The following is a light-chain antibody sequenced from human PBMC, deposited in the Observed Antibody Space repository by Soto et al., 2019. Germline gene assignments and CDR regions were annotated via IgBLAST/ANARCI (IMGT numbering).Light chain of an antibody. V-gene: IGKV3-11*01. J-gene: IGKJ2*01. CDR2: DAS. CDR3: QQRSNWPRT. CDR1: QSVRSY. Sequence: EIVLTQSPATLSLSPGERATLSCRASQSVRSYLAWYQQKPGQAPSLLIYDASNRATGIPARFSGSGSGTEFTLTISSLEPEDFAVYYCQQRSNWPRTFGQGTKLEIK.